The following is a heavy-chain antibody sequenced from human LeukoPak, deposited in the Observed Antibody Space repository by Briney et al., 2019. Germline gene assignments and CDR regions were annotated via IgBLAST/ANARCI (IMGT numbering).Heavy chain of an antibody. D-gene: IGHD1-26*01. V-gene: IGHV3-48*04. Sequence: GGSLRLSCAASGFTFRSYSMNWVRQAPGKGLEWVSYISSSGSTIYYADSVKGRFTISRDNAKNSLYLQMNSLRAEDTAVYYCARDRRGVREAFDIWGQGTMVTVSS. CDR3: ARDRRGVREAFDI. CDR2: ISSSGSTI. J-gene: IGHJ3*02. CDR1: GFTFRSYS.